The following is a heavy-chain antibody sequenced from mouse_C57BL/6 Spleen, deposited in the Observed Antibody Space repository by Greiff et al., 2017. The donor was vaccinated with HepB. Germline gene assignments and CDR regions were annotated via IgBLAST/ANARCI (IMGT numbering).Heavy chain of an antibody. CDR3: ARSYDGYFEAY. D-gene: IGHD2-3*01. CDR1: GYTFPDYY. V-gene: IGHV1-26*01. J-gene: IGHJ3*01. CDR2: INPNNGGT. Sequence: EVQLQQSGPELVKPGASVKISCKASGYTFPDYYMNWVKQSHGKSLEWIGDINPNNGGTSYNQKFKGKATLTVDKSSSTAYMELRSLTSEDSAVYYCARSYDGYFEAYWGQGTLVTVSA.